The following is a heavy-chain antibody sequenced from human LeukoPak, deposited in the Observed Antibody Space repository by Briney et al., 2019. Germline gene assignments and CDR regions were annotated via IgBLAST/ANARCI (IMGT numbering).Heavy chain of an antibody. CDR3: AKDRGLRGWGGDAFDI. Sequence: KPGRSLRLSCAASGFTFSSYGMHWVRQAPGKGMEWVAVISYDGSNKYYADSVKGRFTISRDNSKNTLYLQMNSLRAEDTAVYYCAKDRGLRGWGGDAFDIWGQGTMVTVSS. V-gene: IGHV3-30*18. J-gene: IGHJ3*02. CDR2: ISYDGSNK. D-gene: IGHD4-23*01. CDR1: GFTFSSYG.